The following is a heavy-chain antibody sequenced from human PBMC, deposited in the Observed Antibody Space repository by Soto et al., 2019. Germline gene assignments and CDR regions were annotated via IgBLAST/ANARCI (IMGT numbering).Heavy chain of an antibody. CDR2: IYSGGST. D-gene: IGHD1-20*01. J-gene: IGHJ4*02. V-gene: IGHV3-66*01. CDR1: GFTVSSNY. Sequence: PGGSLRLSCAASGFTVSSNYMSWVRQAPGKGLEWVSVIYSGGSTYYADSVKGRFTISRDNSKNTLYLQMNSLRAEDTAVYYCARDSYNWNDVSYFDYWGQGTLVTVSS. CDR3: ARDSYNWNDVSYFDY.